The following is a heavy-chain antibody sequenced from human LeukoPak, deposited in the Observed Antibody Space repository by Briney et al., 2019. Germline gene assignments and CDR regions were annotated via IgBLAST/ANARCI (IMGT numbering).Heavy chain of an antibody. D-gene: IGHD3-10*01. CDR2: INPSGGST. V-gene: IGHV1-46*01. Sequence: ASVKVSCKASRYTFTSYYMHWVRQAPGQGLEWMGIINPSGGSTSYAQKFQGRVTMTRDTSTSTVYVELSSLRSEDTAVYYCARERVDYYGLGSAIYDYYGMDVWGQGTTVTVSS. CDR3: ARERVDYYGLGSAIYDYYGMDV. J-gene: IGHJ6*02. CDR1: RYTFTSYY.